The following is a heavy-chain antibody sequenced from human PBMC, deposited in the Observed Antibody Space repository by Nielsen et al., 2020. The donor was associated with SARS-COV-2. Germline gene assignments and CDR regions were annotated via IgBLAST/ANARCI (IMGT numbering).Heavy chain of an antibody. V-gene: IGHV1-69*13. J-gene: IGHJ6*02. CDR2: VIPFFGTP. CDR3: ATSMVRGVIVPYYYYYGMDV. Sequence: SVKVSCKASGGTFSSFAISWVRQAPGQGLEWMGGVIPFFGTPDYAQKFQGRVTITADESTSTAYMELSSLRSEDTAVYYCATSMVRGVIVPYYYYYGMDVWGQGTTVTVSS. D-gene: IGHD3-10*01. CDR1: GGTFSSFA.